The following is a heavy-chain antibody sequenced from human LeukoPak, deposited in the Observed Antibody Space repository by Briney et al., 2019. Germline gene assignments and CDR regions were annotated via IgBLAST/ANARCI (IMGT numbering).Heavy chain of an antibody. D-gene: IGHD2-2*01. CDR3: AREGGYCSSTSCSQGAFDI. Sequence: ASVKVSCKASGYTFTSYGISWVRQAPGQGLEWMGWISAYNGNTNYAQKLQGRVTMTTDTSTSTAYMELRGLRSDDTAVYYCAREGGYCSSTSCSQGAFDIWGQGTMVTVSS. CDR2: ISAYNGNT. J-gene: IGHJ3*02. V-gene: IGHV1-18*01. CDR1: GYTFTSYG.